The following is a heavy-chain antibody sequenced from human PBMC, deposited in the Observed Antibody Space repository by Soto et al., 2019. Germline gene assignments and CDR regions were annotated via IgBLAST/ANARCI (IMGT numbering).Heavy chain of an antibody. J-gene: IGHJ4*02. CDR3: ARAPGYRMYYFDY. D-gene: IGHD5-12*01. CDR2: IWYDGSNK. V-gene: IGHV3-33*01. CDR1: GFTFSSYG. Sequence: QVQLVESGGGVVQPGRSLRLSCAASGFTFSSYGMHWVRQAPGKGLEWVAVIWYDGSNKYYADSVKGRFTISRDNSKNTLYLQMNSLRAEDTAVYYCARAPGYRMYYFDYWGQGTLVTVSS.